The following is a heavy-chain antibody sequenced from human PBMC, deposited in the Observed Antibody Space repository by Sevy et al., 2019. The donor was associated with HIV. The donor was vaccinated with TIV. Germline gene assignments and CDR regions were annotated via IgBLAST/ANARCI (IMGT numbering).Heavy chain of an antibody. CDR3: AATKDYYESSGPPFDY. J-gene: IGHJ4*02. Sequence: ASVKVSCKVSGYTLNKLSMHWVRQAPGKGLEWMGSFDPEDGETFYAKKFQGRVTMTEDTSTDTAYMELSGLRSEDTAGYYCAATKDYYESSGPPFDYWGQGTLVTVSS. CDR2: FDPEDGET. V-gene: IGHV1-24*01. CDR1: GYTLNKLS. D-gene: IGHD3-22*01.